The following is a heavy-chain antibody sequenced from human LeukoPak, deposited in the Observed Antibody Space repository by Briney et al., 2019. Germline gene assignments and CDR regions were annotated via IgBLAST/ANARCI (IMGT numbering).Heavy chain of an antibody. CDR3: ARGRGERGYYYYYMDV. V-gene: IGHV4-34*01. CDR2: INHSGST. J-gene: IGHJ6*03. Sequence: SETLSLTCAVYGGSFSGYYWSWIRQPPGKGLEWIGEINHSGSTNYNPSLKSRVTISVDTSKNQFSLKLSSVTAADTAVYYCARGRGERGYYYYYMDVWGKGTTVTVSS. CDR1: GGSFSGYY. D-gene: IGHD1-1*01.